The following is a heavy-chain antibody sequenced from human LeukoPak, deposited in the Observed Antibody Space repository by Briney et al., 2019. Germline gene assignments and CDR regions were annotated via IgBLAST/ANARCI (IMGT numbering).Heavy chain of an antibody. CDR1: GYSFTTYW. CDR2: IYPGDSDT. D-gene: IGHD4-17*01. CDR3: ARRGLSTAYFDY. Sequence: GESLKISCKGSGYSFTTYWIGWVRRMPGKGLEWMGIIYPGDSDTRYSPAFQGQVTILADKSINTAYLQWSSLKASDTAMYYCARRGLSTAYFDYWGPGTLVTVSS. V-gene: IGHV5-51*01. J-gene: IGHJ4*02.